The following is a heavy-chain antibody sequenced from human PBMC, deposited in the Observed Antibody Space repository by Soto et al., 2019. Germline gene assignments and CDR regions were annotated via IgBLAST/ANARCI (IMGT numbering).Heavy chain of an antibody. J-gene: IGHJ4*02. CDR3: ARGFDESSGTFDF. D-gene: IGHD3-22*01. CDR1: GFTFTNYG. V-gene: IGHV3-33*01. CDR2: IWYDGSNR. Sequence: GGSLRLSCAASGFTFTNYGMHWVRQAPGKGLEWVAVIWYDGSNRYYTESVKGRFTISRDDSTNTLCLQMGSLRVEDTAVYYCARGFDESSGTFDFWGQGT.